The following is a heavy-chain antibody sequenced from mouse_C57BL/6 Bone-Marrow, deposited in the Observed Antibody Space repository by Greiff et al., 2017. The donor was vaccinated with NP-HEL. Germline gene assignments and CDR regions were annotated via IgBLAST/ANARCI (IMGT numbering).Heavy chain of an antibody. V-gene: IGHV1-61*01. CDR2: IYPSDSET. CDR3: AREGDYYGNYVGWYFDV. Sequence: QVQLQQSGAELVRPGSSVKLSCKASGYTFTSYWMDWVKQRPGQGLEWIGNIYPSDSETHYNQKFKDKATLTVDKSSSTAYMQLSSLTSEDSAVYYCAREGDYYGNYVGWYFDVWGTGTTVTVSS. CDR1: GYTFTSYW. J-gene: IGHJ1*03. D-gene: IGHD2-1*01.